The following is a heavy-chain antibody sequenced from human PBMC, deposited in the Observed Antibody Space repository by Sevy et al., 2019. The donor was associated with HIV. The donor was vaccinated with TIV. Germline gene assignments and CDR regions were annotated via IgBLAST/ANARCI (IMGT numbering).Heavy chain of an antibody. V-gene: IGHV1-2*02. D-gene: IGHD5-12*01. CDR1: GYTFTGYY. J-gene: IGHJ5*02. CDR3: ARVKAGDGYNYAWFDP. Sequence: ASVKVSCKASGYTFTGYYMHWVRQAPGQGLEWMGWINPNSGGTNYAQKFQGRVTMTRDTSISTAYMELSRLRSDDTAVYYCARVKAGDGYNYAWFDPWGQGTLVTVSS. CDR2: INPNSGGT.